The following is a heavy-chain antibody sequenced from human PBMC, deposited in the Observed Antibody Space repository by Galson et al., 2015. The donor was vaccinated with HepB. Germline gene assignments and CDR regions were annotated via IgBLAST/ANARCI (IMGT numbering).Heavy chain of an antibody. CDR1: GFTFSSYW. CDR2: VNADGSST. D-gene: IGHD3-16*01. CDR3: AKGDGYGLIGGAFDI. V-gene: IGHV3-74*01. Sequence: SLRLSCAASGFTFSSYWMHWVRQAPGKGLVWVSRVNADGSSTNYADSVKGRFTISRDNAKNTLYVQMNSLRAEDTALYYCAKGDGYGLIGGAFDIWGQGTMVTVSS. J-gene: IGHJ3*02.